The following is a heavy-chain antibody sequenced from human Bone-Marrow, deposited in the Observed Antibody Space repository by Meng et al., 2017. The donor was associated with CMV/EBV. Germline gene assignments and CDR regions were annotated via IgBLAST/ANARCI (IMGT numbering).Heavy chain of an antibody. CDR2: IYYSGST. CDR3: ARDRGDWGAMASYYYYGMDF. Sequence: SETLSLTCTVSGGSISSYYWSWIRQPPGKGLEWIVYIYYSGSTNYHPSIKSRVTISVDTSKNQFSLKLSSVTAADTAVYYCARDRGDWGAMASYYYYGMDFWGQGTTVTVSS. CDR1: GGSISSYY. V-gene: IGHV4-59*01. J-gene: IGHJ6*02. D-gene: IGHD3-16*01.